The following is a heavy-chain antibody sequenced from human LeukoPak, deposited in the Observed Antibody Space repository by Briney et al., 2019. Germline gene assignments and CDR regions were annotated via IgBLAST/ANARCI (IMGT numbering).Heavy chain of an antibody. Sequence: PSETLSLTCAVYGGSFSGYYWSWIRQPPGKGLEWIGYIHNSGNTNYNPSLKSRVTISVDTSKNQFSLQLSSVTAADAAVYYCAASWSYQNWFDPWGQGTLVTVSS. J-gene: IGHJ5*02. CDR2: IHNSGNT. D-gene: IGHD2-15*01. V-gene: IGHV4-59*01. CDR3: AASWSYQNWFDP. CDR1: GGSFSGYY.